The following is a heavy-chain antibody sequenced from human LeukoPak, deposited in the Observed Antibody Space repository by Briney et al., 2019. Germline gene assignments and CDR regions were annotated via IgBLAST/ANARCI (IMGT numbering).Heavy chain of an antibody. D-gene: IGHD6-13*01. Sequence: PSETLSLTCAVSGGSISSSNWWSWVRQPPGKGLEWIGEIYHSGSTNYNASLKSRVTISVDKSKNQLSLKLSSVTAADTAVYYCARDLEAAAGSSLDYWGQGTLVTVSS. CDR2: IYHSGST. CDR1: GGSISSSNW. V-gene: IGHV4-4*02. J-gene: IGHJ4*02. CDR3: ARDLEAAAGSSLDY.